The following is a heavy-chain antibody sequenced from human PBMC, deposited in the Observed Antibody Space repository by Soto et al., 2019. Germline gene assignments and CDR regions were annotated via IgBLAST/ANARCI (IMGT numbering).Heavy chain of an antibody. V-gene: IGHV3-11*03. Sequence: GGSLRLSCVASGFDFSDFHISWARQAPGKGLEWISYISSSLGHTDYAESVKGRFTISRDNAKSSVFLEMSDLRSDDTAVYYCAANWNFGLNFWGQGTLVTVYS. CDR1: GFDFSDFH. CDR2: ISSSLGHT. J-gene: IGHJ4*02. CDR3: AANWNFGLNF. D-gene: IGHD1-1*01.